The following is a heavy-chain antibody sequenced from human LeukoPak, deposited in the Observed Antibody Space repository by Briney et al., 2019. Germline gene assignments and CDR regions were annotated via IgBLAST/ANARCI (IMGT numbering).Heavy chain of an antibody. D-gene: IGHD5-18*01. Sequence: TPSETLSLTCTVSGGSISSSSYFWGWIRQPPGEGPEWIGSIYYSGSTYYNPSLKSRVTISVDTSKNQFSLRLSSVTAADTAVYYCARPLDTTLFNPFDIWGQGTMVTVSS. V-gene: IGHV4-39*01. CDR1: GGSISSSSYF. CDR2: IYYSGST. J-gene: IGHJ3*02. CDR3: ARPLDTTLFNPFDI.